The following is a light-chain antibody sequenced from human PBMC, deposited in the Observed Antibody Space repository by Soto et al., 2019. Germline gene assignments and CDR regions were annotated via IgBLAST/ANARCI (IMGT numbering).Light chain of an antibody. CDR3: QQRQHWPPIT. J-gene: IGKJ4*01. CDR1: QSVSIY. Sequence: EVVLTQSPATLSLSPGERATLSYRASQSVSIYLAWYQQKPGQAPRLLIYEASNRATGIPARFSGSGSGTDFTLTISSLEPEDFAVYYCQQRQHWPPITFGGGTKVEIK. V-gene: IGKV3-11*01. CDR2: EAS.